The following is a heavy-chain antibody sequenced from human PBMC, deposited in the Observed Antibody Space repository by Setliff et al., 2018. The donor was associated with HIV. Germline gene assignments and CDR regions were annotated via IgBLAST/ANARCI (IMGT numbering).Heavy chain of an antibody. Sequence: LRLSCAASGFTFSSYTMSWVRQAPGKGLEWVSAISGSGGSTYYADSVKGRFTISRDNSKNTLYLQMNSLRAEDTAVYYCAKEGWIQLWLMGGYFDYWGQGTLVTVSS. CDR2: ISGSGGST. CDR1: GFTFSSYT. CDR3: AKEGWIQLWLMGGYFDY. D-gene: IGHD5-18*01. V-gene: IGHV3-23*01. J-gene: IGHJ4*02.